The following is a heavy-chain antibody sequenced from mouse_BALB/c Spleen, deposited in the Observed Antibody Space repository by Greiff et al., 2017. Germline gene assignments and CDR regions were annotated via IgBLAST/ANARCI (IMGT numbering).Heavy chain of an antibody. V-gene: IGHV5-9-4*01. CDR3: ARAYGNYGFDY. Sequence: EVKVVESGGGLVKPGGSLKLSCAASGFTFSSYAMSWVRQSPEKRLEWVAEISSGGSYTYYPDTVTGRFTISRDNAKNTLYLEMSSLRSEDTAMYYCARAYGNYGFDYWGQGTTLTVSS. J-gene: IGHJ2*01. D-gene: IGHD2-1*01. CDR2: ISSGGSYT. CDR1: GFTFSSYA.